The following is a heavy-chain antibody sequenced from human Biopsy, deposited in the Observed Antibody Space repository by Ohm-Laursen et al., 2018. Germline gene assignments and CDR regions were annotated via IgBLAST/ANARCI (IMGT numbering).Heavy chain of an antibody. Sequence: TLSFTCHVSGGSISSRNHYWGWLRQPPGKGLEWIGHVYYSGSTFYNSSLESRVTVPVDTSKNQFHLRLTSMSASDTAVYYCARHSLDDFWSGAHYYFDYWGLGTLVTVSS. V-gene: IGHV4-39*01. D-gene: IGHD3-3*01. CDR1: GGSISSRNHY. J-gene: IGHJ4*02. CDR3: ARHSLDDFWSGAHYYFDY. CDR2: VYYSGST.